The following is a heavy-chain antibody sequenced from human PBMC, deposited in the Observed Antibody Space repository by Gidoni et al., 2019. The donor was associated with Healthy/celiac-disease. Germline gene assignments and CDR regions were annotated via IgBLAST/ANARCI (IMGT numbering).Heavy chain of an antibody. CDR3: ARTPLDDLWPDV. CDR1: AFSLSTSGMC. D-gene: IGHD2-21*01. V-gene: IGHV2-70*15. CDR2: IDWDDDK. Sequence: QVTLRESGPALVKPTQTLTLPCTFSAFSLSTSGMCVSWIRQPPGKALEWLARIDWDDDKYYSTSLKTRLTISKDTSKNQVVLTMTNMDPVDTATYYCARTPLDDLWPDVWGQGTTVTVSS. J-gene: IGHJ6*02.